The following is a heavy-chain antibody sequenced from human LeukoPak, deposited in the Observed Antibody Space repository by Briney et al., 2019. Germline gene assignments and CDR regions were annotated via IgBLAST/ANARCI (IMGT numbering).Heavy chain of an antibody. CDR3: ARGQLTNWFDP. CDR2: IYYSGST. D-gene: IGHD1-1*01. CDR1: GGSISSGGYY. J-gene: IGHJ5*02. V-gene: IGHV4-31*03. Sequence: PSETLSLTCTVSGGSISSGGYYWSWIRQHPGKGLEWIGYIYYSGSTYYNPSLKSRVAISVDTSKNQFSLKLSSVTAADTAVYYCARGQLTNWFDPWGQGTLVTVSS.